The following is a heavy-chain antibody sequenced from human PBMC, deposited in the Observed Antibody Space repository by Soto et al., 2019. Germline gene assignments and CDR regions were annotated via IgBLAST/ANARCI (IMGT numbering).Heavy chain of an antibody. CDR2: ISGFGDTT. Sequence: GGSLRLSCAASGFTFNNYAMSWVRQAPGKGLEWVSAISGFGDTTYYADSVKGRFTISRDNSNNTLSLQMNSLRAEDTAVYYCAKDRRSVADYYFDLWGQGTLVTASS. J-gene: IGHJ4*02. CDR1: GFTFNNYA. CDR3: AKDRRSVADYYFDL. D-gene: IGHD6-19*01. V-gene: IGHV3-23*01.